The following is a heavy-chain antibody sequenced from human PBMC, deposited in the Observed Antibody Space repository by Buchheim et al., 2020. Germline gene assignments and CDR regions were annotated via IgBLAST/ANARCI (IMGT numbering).Heavy chain of an antibody. CDR3: AKRWVAAGHFDY. D-gene: IGHD2-15*01. Sequence: EVQLLESGGGLVQPGGSLRLSGAASGFTFSSYAMSWVRQAPGKGLEWVSAISGSGGSTYYADSVKGRVTISRDTSKNPLSLKMNSLRAEDAAVYCCAKRWVAAGHFDYWGQGTL. CDR1: GFTFSSYA. V-gene: IGHV3-23*01. J-gene: IGHJ4*02. CDR2: ISGSGGST.